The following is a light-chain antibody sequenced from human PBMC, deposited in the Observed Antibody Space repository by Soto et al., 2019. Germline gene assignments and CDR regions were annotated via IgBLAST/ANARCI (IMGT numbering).Light chain of an antibody. CDR3: QQTYSALWT. V-gene: IGKV1-39*01. Sequence: DIQMTQSPSSLSASVGARVTISCRASQTITTYLNWYQQKPGKAPKLLIYAASSLHSGVPSRFSSSGSGTDFTLTISSLQPEDFAAYYCQQTYSALWTFGQGTKLEIK. CDR2: AAS. CDR1: QTITTY. J-gene: IGKJ1*01.